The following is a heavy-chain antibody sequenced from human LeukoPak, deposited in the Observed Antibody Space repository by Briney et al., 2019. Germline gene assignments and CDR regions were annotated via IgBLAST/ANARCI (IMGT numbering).Heavy chain of an antibody. V-gene: IGHV4-34*01. D-gene: IGHD3-22*01. Sequence: LRLSCAASGFTFSDYYMSWIRQAPGKGLEWIGEINHSGSTNYNPSLKSRVTISVDTSKNQFSLKLSSVTAADTAVYYCARREVVFDYWGQGTLVTVSS. CDR3: ARREVVFDY. CDR1: GFTFSDYY. CDR2: INHSGST. J-gene: IGHJ4*02.